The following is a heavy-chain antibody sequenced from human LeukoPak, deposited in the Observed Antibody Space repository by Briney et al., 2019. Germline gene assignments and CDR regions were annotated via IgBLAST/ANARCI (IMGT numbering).Heavy chain of an antibody. CDR3: ARDERYDSSGYPFDN. CDR1: GYIFTAYG. CDR2: INPNSGGT. Sequence: ASVRVSCKASGYIFTAYGISWVRQAPGQGLEWMGWINPNSGGTNYAQKFQGRVTMTRDTSINTAYMELSRLSSDDTAVYYCARDERYDSSGYPFDNWGQGTLVTVSS. D-gene: IGHD3-22*01. V-gene: IGHV1-2*02. J-gene: IGHJ4*02.